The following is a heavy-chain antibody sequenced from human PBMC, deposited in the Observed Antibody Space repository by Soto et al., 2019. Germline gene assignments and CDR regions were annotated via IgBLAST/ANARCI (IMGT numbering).Heavy chain of an antibody. V-gene: IGHV3-48*04. Sequence: GGSLRLSCAASGFSFSSYSMNWVRQAPGKGLEWLSYISGTGSIYYADSVKGRFTISRDDAKNSLYLQMDSLRADDTAVYYCARESFSASPNFFDYWGQGTLVTVSS. J-gene: IGHJ4*02. CDR1: GFSFSSYS. CDR3: ARESFSASPNFFDY. CDR2: ISGTGSI. D-gene: IGHD3-3*02.